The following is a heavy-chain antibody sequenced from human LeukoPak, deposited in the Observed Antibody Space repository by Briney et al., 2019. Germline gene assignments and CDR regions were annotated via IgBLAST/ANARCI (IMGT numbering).Heavy chain of an antibody. CDR3: ARRMNSSGWRTNYYGMDV. CDR2: INHSGST. V-gene: IGHV4-34*01. D-gene: IGHD6-19*01. CDR1: GGSFSGYY. J-gene: IGHJ6*02. Sequence: EASETLSLTCAVYGGSFSGYYWSWIRQPPGKGLEWIGEINHSGSTNYNPSLESRVTISVDTSKNQFSLKLSSVTAADTAVYYCARRMNSSGWRTNYYGMDVWGQGTTVTVSS.